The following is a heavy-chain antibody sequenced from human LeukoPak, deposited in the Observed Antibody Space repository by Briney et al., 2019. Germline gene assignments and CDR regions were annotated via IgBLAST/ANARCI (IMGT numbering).Heavy chain of an antibody. CDR2: IYYSGST. J-gene: IGHJ5*02. V-gene: IGHV4-39*07. D-gene: IGHD2-21*02. CDR1: GGSISSSSYY. CDR3: AKHIVVVTGTNWFDP. Sequence: SETLSLTCTVSGGSISSSSYYWGWIRQPPGKGLEWIGSIYYSGSTYYNPSLKSRVTISVDTSKNQFSLNLSSVTAANTAVYYCAKHIVVVTGTNWFDPWGQGTLVTVSS.